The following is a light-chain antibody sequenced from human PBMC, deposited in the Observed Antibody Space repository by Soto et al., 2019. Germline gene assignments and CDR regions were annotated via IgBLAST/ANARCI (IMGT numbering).Light chain of an antibody. CDR2: GTS. Sequence: EIVMTQSPATLSVSPGERATLSCRASQSVSSNLAWYQQKPGQAPRLLIYGTSTRATGIPARFSGSGSGTEFTLTISSLQSEDFAVYYCQQYDNWPPVTFGQGTRQEIK. V-gene: IGKV3-15*01. J-gene: IGKJ5*01. CDR1: QSVSSN. CDR3: QQYDNWPPVT.